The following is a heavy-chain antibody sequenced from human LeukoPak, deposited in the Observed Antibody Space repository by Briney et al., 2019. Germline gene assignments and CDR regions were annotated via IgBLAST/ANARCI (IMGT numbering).Heavy chain of an antibody. CDR3: ARDYSSAWYARDYYYYGVDV. CDR1: GYIFTKYT. D-gene: IGHD6-19*01. V-gene: IGHV1-3*01. Sequence: ASVKVSCKASGYIFTKYTIHWVRQVPGQRLEWMGWFHATYNRTIYSQKFQDRFTITRDTSASTDYMELSSLTSEGTAVYYCARDYSSAWYARDYYYYGVDVWGQGTTATVTS. CDR2: FHATYNRT. J-gene: IGHJ6*02.